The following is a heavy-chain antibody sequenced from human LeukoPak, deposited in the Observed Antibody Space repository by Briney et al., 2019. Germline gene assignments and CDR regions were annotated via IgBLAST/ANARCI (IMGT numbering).Heavy chain of an antibody. Sequence: GGSLRLSCAASGFTFSSYWMHWVRQAPGKGLVWVSRINSDGSSTSRADSVKGRFTISRDNAKNTLYLQMNSLRAEDTAVYYCARTSRRGATFDYWGQGTLVTVSS. CDR1: GFTFSSYW. J-gene: IGHJ4*02. V-gene: IGHV3-74*01. D-gene: IGHD1-26*01. CDR2: INSDGSST. CDR3: ARTSRRGATFDY.